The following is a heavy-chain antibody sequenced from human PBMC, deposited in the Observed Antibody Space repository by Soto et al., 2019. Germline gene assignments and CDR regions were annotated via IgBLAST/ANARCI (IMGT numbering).Heavy chain of an antibody. CDR3: ARDKRSVYMAAADTNYYYGMDV. D-gene: IGHD6-13*01. V-gene: IGHV4-34*01. CDR2: INHSGST. J-gene: IGHJ6*02. CDR1: GGSFSGYY. Sequence: SETLSLTCAVYGGSFSGYYWSWIRQPPGKGLEWIGEINHSGSTNYNPSLKSRVTISVDTSKNQFSLKLSSVTAADTAVYYCARDKRSVYMAAADTNYYYGMDVWGQGTTVTVSS.